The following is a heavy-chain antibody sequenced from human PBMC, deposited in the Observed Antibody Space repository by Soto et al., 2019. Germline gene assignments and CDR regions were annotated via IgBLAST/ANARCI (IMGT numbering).Heavy chain of an antibody. V-gene: IGHV5-51*01. CDR2: IYPGDSDT. D-gene: IGHD1-26*01. Sequence: GESLKISCKGSGYSFTSYWIGWVRQMPGKGLEWMGIIYPGDSDTRYSPSLQGQVTISADKSISTAYLQWSSLKASDTAMYYCAKASHIVGAPDAFDIWGQGTMVTVSS. CDR1: GYSFTSYW. CDR3: AKASHIVGAPDAFDI. J-gene: IGHJ3*02.